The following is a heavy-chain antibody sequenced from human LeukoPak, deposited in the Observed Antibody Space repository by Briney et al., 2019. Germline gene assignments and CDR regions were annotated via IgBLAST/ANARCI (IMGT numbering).Heavy chain of an antibody. Sequence: ASVKVSCKASGYTFTSYGISWVRQAPGQGLEWMGWISAYNGNTNYAQKLQGRVTMTTDTSTSTAYMELRSLRSDDTAVYYCARGWLAETTVVTPYNYWGQGTLVTVSS. CDR3: ARGWLAETTVVTPYNY. J-gene: IGHJ4*02. CDR1: GYTFTSYG. V-gene: IGHV1-18*01. D-gene: IGHD4-23*01. CDR2: ISAYNGNT.